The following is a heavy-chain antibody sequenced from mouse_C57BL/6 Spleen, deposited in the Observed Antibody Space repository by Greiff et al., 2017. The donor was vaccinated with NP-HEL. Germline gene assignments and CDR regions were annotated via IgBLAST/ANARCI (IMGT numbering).Heavy chain of an antibody. V-gene: IGHV5-4*01. J-gene: IGHJ2*01. CDR3: AREGGYYGYDGGYYFDY. CDR1: GFTFSSYA. D-gene: IGHD2-2*01. Sequence: EVKLQESGGGLVKPGGSLKLSCAASGFTFSSYAMSWVRQTPEKRLEWVAPISDGGSYTYYPDNVKGRFTMSRDNAKNNLYLQMSHLKSEDTAMYYCAREGGYYGYDGGYYFDYWGQGTTLTVSS. CDR2: ISDGGSYT.